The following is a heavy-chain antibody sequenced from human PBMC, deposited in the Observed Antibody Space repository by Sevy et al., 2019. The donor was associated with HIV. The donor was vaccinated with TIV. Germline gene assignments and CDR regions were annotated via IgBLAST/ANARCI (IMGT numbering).Heavy chain of an antibody. Sequence: SETLSLTCTVSGDSVSSGSYYWSWIRQPPGKGLEGIGYMYYSGNTNYNPSLKSRVTISVDTSKNQFSLKLSSVTAADTTVYYCARQYDILTGYSHWGQGTLVTVSS. CDR3: ARQYDILTGYSH. CDR1: GDSVSSGSYY. J-gene: IGHJ4*02. D-gene: IGHD3-9*01. CDR2: MYYSGNT. V-gene: IGHV4-61*01.